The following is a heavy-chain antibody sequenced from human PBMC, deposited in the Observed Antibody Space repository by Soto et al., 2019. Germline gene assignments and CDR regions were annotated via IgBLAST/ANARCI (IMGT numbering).Heavy chain of an antibody. CDR1: GFTFSSYG. V-gene: IGHV3-30*18. J-gene: IGHJ6*02. D-gene: IGHD3-10*01. Sequence: QVQLVESGGGVVQPGRSLRLSCAASGFTFSSYGMHWVRQAPGKGLEWVAVISYDGSNKYYADSVKGRFTISRDNSKNTLYLQMNSLRAEDTAVYYCAKGFRGGGYYGMDVWGQGTTVTVSS. CDR2: ISYDGSNK. CDR3: AKGFRGGGYYGMDV.